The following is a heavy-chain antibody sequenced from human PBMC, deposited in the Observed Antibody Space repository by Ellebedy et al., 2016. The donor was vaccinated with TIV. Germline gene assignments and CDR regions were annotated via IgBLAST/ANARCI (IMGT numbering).Heavy chain of an antibody. V-gene: IGHV3-53*01. Sequence: GGSLRLSCAASGFIVSSNYMGWVRQAPGKGLEWVSLIYIGGDTSYTDSVKGRFTISRDNSKNTLYLQMNSLRAEDTAVYYCARDYPQKRPLRGSWYFDYWGQGTLVTVSS. CDR3: ARDYPQKRPLRGSWYFDY. J-gene: IGHJ4*02. CDR1: GFIVSSNY. CDR2: IYIGGDT. D-gene: IGHD3-16*01.